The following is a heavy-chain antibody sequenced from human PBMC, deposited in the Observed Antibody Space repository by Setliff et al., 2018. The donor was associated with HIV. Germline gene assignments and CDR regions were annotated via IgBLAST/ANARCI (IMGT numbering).Heavy chain of an antibody. CDR1: GGSISSGTYY. Sequence: PSETLSLTCTVSGGSISSGTYYWSWIRQPAGKGLEWIGHIYSTGNTNYNSSLKSRVTMSVDTSKNQFSLKLSSVTAADTAVYYCARLVDSAAVPQDYFDYWGQGTLVTVSS. CDR3: ARLVDSAAVPQDYFDY. V-gene: IGHV4-61*10. CDR2: IYSTGNT. D-gene: IGHD6-6*01. J-gene: IGHJ4*02.